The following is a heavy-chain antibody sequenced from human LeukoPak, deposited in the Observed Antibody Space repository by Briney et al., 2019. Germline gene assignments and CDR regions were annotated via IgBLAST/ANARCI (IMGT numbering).Heavy chain of an antibody. CDR2: IYSGGST. Sequence: GGSLRLSCAASGFTVSSNYMSWVRQAPGKGLEWVSVIYSGGSTYYADSVKGRFTISRDNSKNTLCLQMNSLRAEDTAVYYCARDPVRYCSSTSCHGSGDYWGQGTLVTVSS. CDR1: GFTVSSNY. J-gene: IGHJ4*02. D-gene: IGHD2-2*01. V-gene: IGHV3-66*02. CDR3: ARDPVRYCSSTSCHGSGDY.